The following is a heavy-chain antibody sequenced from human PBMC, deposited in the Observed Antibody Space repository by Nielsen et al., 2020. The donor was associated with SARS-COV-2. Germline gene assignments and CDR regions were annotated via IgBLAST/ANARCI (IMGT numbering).Heavy chain of an antibody. CDR2: IYYSGST. CDR3: ARRQSSSWYKNWFDP. Sequence: SETLSLTCTVSGGSISSYYWSWIRQPPGKGLEWIGYIYYSGSTNYNPSLKSRVTISVDTSKNQFSLKLSSVTAADTAVYYCARRQSSSWYKNWFDPWGQGTLVTVSS. J-gene: IGHJ5*02. CDR1: GGSISSYY. V-gene: IGHV4-59*08. D-gene: IGHD6-13*01.